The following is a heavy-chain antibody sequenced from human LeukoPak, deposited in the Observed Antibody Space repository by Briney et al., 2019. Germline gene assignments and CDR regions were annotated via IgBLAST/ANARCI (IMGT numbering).Heavy chain of an antibody. V-gene: IGHV4-61*02. Sequence: SETLSLTCTVSGGSISSGSYYWNWIRQPAGKGLEWIGRIYSSGSTNYNPSLKSRVTISVDTSKNQFSLKLSSVTAADTAVYYCARGHRYYYGLGSYYLVARFDPWGQGTLVTVSS. CDR1: GGSISSGSYY. D-gene: IGHD3-10*01. CDR2: IYSSGST. J-gene: IGHJ5*02. CDR3: ARGHRYYYGLGSYYLVARFDP.